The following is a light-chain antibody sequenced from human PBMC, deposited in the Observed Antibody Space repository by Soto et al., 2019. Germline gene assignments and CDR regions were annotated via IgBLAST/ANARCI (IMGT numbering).Light chain of an antibody. V-gene: IGKV1-39*01. J-gene: IGKJ1*01. CDR2: AAS. CDR3: HQSYTIPWT. CDR1: QTINTY. Sequence: DLQMTQSPSSLSASVGDRVTITCRASQTINTYLNWYQQHPGKAPKLLISAASSLQSGVPSRFSGSGSGTDFTLTISSLQREDSATYFCHQSYTIPWTFGQGTKVEIK.